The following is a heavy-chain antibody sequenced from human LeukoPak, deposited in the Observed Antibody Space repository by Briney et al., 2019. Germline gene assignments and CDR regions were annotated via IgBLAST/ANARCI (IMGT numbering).Heavy chain of an antibody. CDR1: GGSISSYY. CDR3: AREEMPGKFDY. J-gene: IGHJ4*02. Sequence: SETLSLTCTVSGGSISSYYWSWIRQPPGKGLEWIGEINHSGSTNYNPSLKSRVTISVDTSKNQFSLRLTSVTAADTAMCFCAREEMPGKFDYWGQGTLVTVSS. CDR2: INHSGST. D-gene: IGHD1-26*01. V-gene: IGHV4-34*01.